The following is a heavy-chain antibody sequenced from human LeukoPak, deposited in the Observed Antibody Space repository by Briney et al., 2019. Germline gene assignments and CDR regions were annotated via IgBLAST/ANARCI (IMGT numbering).Heavy chain of an antibody. Sequence: PSETLSLTCTVSGGSISSYYWSWIRQPPGKGLEWIGYIYYSGSTNYNPSLKSRVTISVDTSKNQFSLKLSSVTAADTAVYYCAREGVRYFDWHPFDYWGQGTLVTVSS. J-gene: IGHJ4*02. CDR1: GGSISSYY. CDR3: AREGVRYFDWHPFDY. V-gene: IGHV4-59*01. CDR2: IYYSGST. D-gene: IGHD3-9*01.